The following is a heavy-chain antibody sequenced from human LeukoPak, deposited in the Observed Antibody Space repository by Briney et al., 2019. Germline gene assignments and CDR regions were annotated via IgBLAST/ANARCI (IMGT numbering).Heavy chain of an antibody. Sequence: KPSETLSLTCAVYGGSFSGYYWSWIRQPPGKGLEWIGEINHSGSINYNPSLKSRVTISVDTSKNQFSLKLSSVTAADTAVYYCARTWGLSNWGQGTLVTVSS. D-gene: IGHD1-26*01. CDR1: GGSFSGYY. J-gene: IGHJ4*02. V-gene: IGHV4-34*01. CDR3: ARTWGLSN. CDR2: INHSGSI.